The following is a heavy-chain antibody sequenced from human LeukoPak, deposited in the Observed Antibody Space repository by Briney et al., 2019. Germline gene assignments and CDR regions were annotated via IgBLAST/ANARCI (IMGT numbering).Heavy chain of an antibody. D-gene: IGHD2-2*01. Sequence: SETLSLTCTVSGGSTSSVYWTWIRQAPGKGLEWIGHIYYTAPTTYNPSLNSRVTISRDTSKNHFSLKLTSVTPADTAVYYCARDSSLVPAFFVYWGEGTLVIVSS. V-gene: IGHV4-59*01. CDR3: ARDSSLVPAFFVY. J-gene: IGHJ4*02. CDR1: GGSTSSVY. CDR2: IYYTAPT.